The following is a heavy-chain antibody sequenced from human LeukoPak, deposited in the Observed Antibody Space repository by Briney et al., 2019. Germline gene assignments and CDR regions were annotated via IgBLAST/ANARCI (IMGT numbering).Heavy chain of an antibody. D-gene: IGHD1-1*01. V-gene: IGHV3-74*01. Sequence: GGSLRLSCVASGFTFSSLWMHWVRQAPGKGLECVSRIDNDEITTTYADSVKGRFTISRDNAKNTLYLQMNSLRAEDTGVYYCARGGPGTGMDYWGQGALVTVSS. CDR3: ARGGPGTGMDY. CDR2: IDNDEITT. CDR1: GFTFSSLW. J-gene: IGHJ4*02.